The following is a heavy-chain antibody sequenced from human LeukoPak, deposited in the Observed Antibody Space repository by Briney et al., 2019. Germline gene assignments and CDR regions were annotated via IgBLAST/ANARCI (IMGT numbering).Heavy chain of an antibody. CDR3: ARVHPIAAAGTEYFQH. J-gene: IGHJ1*01. D-gene: IGHD6-13*01. V-gene: IGHV1-8*01. Sequence: ASVKVSCKASGYTFTSYDINWVRQATGQGLEWMGWMNPNSGNTGYAQKFQGRVTMTRNTSISTAYMELSSLRSEDTAVYYCARVHPIAAAGTEYFQHWGQGTLVTVSS. CDR2: MNPNSGNT. CDR1: GYTFTSYD.